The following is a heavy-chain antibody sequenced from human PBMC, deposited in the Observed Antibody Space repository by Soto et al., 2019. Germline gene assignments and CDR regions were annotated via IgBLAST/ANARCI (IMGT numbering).Heavy chain of an antibody. CDR2: ISYDGSNE. CDR3: AKDAGGSSYFDY. CDR1: GFTFSSYG. Sequence: QVQLVESGGGVVQPGRSLRLSCAASGFTFSSYGMHWVRQAPGKGLEWVAVISYDGSNEYYADSVKGRFTISRGNSKNTLYLPMNSLRAEDTAVYYCAKDAGGSSYFDYWGQGTLVTGSS. J-gene: IGHJ4*02. D-gene: IGHD1-26*01. V-gene: IGHV3-30*18.